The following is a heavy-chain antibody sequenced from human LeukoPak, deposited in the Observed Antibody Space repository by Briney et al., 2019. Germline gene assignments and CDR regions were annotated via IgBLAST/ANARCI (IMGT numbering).Heavy chain of an antibody. CDR3: ARETSYYDSSGYYPEWYNWFDP. V-gene: IGHV4-59*12. CDR1: GDSIRSSY. CDR2: IYYSGTT. D-gene: IGHD3-22*01. Sequence: SETLSLTCTVSGDSIRSSYWSWIRQPPGKGLEWIGYIYYSGTTNYNPSLKSRVTISVETSKNQFPLKLSSVTAADTAVYYCARETSYYDSSGYYPEWYNWFDPWGQGTLVTVSS. J-gene: IGHJ5*02.